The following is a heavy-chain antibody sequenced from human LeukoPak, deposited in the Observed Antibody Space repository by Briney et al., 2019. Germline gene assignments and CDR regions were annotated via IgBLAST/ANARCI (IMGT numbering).Heavy chain of an antibody. CDR2: INWNGGST. V-gene: IGHV3-20*04. J-gene: IGHJ4*02. Sequence: GGSLRLSCAASGFTFDDYGMSWVRQAPGKGLEWVSGINWNGGSTGYADSVKGRFTISRDNAKNSPYLQMNSLRAEDTALYYCARGEPSSWLRLPTPFDYWGQGTLVTVSS. CDR3: ARGEPSSWLRLPTPFDY. D-gene: IGHD5-12*01. CDR1: GFTFDDYG.